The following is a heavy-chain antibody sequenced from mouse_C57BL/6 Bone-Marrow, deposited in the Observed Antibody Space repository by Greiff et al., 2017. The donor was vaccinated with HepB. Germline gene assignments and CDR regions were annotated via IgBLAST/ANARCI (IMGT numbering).Heavy chain of an antibody. D-gene: IGHD1-1*01. J-gene: IGHJ1*03. CDR1: GYTFTSYW. CDR3: ARYYYGSSYGWYFDV. Sequence: QVQLQQPGAELVKPGASVKLSCKASGYTFTSYWMHWVKQRPGRGLGWIGRIDPNSGGTKYNEKFKSKATLTVDKPSSTAYMQLSSLTSEDSAVYSCARYYYGSSYGWYFDVWGTGTTVTVSS. CDR2: IDPNSGGT. V-gene: IGHV1-72*01.